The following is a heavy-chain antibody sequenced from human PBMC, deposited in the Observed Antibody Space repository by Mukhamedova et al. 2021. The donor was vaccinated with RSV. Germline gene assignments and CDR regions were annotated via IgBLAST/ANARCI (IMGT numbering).Heavy chain of an antibody. J-gene: IGHJ6*03. CDR2: IDPSDSYT. V-gene: IGHV5-10-1*01. CDR3: AXCRGSXYSYXHIDI. D-gene: IGHD3-10*01. Sequence: MGRIDPSDSYTDYSPSFRGHVTISADNSINTAYLQWSSLKASDTAVYYCAXCRGSXYSYXHIDIWGKXTTVTXSS.